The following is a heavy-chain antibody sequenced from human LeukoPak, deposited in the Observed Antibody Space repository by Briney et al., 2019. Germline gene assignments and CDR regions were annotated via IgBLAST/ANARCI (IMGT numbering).Heavy chain of an antibody. V-gene: IGHV3-11*04. CDR1: GFTFSDYY. D-gene: IGHD6-13*01. CDR2: ISSSGSTI. J-gene: IGHJ5*02. CDR3: ARVGLPQYLGIAAAGPNWFDP. Sequence: PGGSLRLSCAASGFTFSDYYMSWIRQAPGKGLEWVSYISSSGSTIYYADSVKGRFTISRDNAKNSLYLQMNSLRAEDTAVYYCARVGLPQYLGIAAAGPNWFDPWGQGTLVTVSS.